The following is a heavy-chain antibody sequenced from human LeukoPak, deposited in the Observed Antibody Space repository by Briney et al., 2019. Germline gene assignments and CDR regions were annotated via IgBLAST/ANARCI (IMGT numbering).Heavy chain of an antibody. CDR2: INPNSGGT. V-gene: IGHV1-2*02. D-gene: IGHD3-22*01. CDR3: ASVRAYYYASSGHTFDY. Sequence: ASVKVSCKASGYTFTGYYMHWVRQAPGQGLEWMRWINPNSGGTNYAQKFQGRVTMTRDTSISTAYMELSRLRSDDTAVYYCASVRAYYYASSGHTFDYWGQGTLVTVSS. J-gene: IGHJ4*02. CDR1: GYTFTGYY.